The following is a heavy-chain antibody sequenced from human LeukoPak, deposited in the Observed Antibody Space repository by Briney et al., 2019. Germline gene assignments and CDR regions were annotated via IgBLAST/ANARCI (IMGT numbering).Heavy chain of an antibody. V-gene: IGHV3-23*01. Sequence: PGGSLRLSCAASGFTFSSYAMSWVRQAPGKGLEWVSAISGSGGSTYYADSVKGRFTISRDNSKNTLYLQMNSLRAEDTAVYYCARIPMNYDFWSGYSPTVYYYYGMDVWGQGTTVTVSS. J-gene: IGHJ6*02. CDR1: GFTFSSYA. D-gene: IGHD3-3*01. CDR3: ARIPMNYDFWSGYSPTVYYYYGMDV. CDR2: ISGSGGST.